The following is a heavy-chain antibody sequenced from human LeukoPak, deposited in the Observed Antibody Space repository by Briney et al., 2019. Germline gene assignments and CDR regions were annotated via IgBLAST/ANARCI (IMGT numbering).Heavy chain of an antibody. D-gene: IGHD7-27*01. Sequence: ASVKVSCKASGGTFSSYAISWVRQAPGQGLEWMGRIIPIFGTANYAQKFQGRITITTDESTSTAYMELSSLRSEDTAVYYCARSHWGSRGDFDYWGQGTLVTVSS. V-gene: IGHV1-69*05. CDR1: GGTFSSYA. J-gene: IGHJ4*02. CDR2: IIPIFGTA. CDR3: ARSHWGSRGDFDY.